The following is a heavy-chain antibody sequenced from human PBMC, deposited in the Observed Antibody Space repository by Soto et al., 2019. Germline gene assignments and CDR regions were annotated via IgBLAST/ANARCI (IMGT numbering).Heavy chain of an antibody. Sequence: GGSLRPSCAASGFTFSSSGMHWVRQSPGKGLEWVAVIGYDGSNKDYADSVKGRFTISRDNSKNTLYLQMNSLRGEDTAVYYCARDRGDILTGYYYYYGMDVWGQGTTVTVSS. CDR1: GFTFSSSG. CDR3: ARDRGDILTGYYYYYGMDV. D-gene: IGHD3-9*01. J-gene: IGHJ6*02. CDR2: IGYDGSNK. V-gene: IGHV3-33*01.